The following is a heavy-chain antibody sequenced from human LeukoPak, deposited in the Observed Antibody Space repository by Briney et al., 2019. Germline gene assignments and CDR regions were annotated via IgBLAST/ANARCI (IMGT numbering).Heavy chain of an antibody. Sequence: GGSLRLSCVASGFPFSSYWMTWVRQAPGKGLEWVANKKQDGSKRSYVDSVKGRFTISRDNAKNSLYLQMNSLRAEDTAIYYCTRVGYIDEGIDYWGQGTLVTVSS. D-gene: IGHD5-24*01. V-gene: IGHV3-7*04. CDR1: GFPFSSYW. CDR3: TRVGYIDEGIDY. CDR2: KKQDGSKR. J-gene: IGHJ4*02.